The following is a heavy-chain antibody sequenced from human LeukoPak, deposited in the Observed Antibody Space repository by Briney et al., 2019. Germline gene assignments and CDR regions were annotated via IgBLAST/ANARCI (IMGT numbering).Heavy chain of an antibody. J-gene: IGHJ3*02. CDR2: IKQDGSEK. D-gene: IGHD2-8*01. CDR1: GFTFSSYW. CDR3: ATRAMQYRHGAFDI. Sequence: QTGGSLRLSCAASGFTFSSYWMSWVRQAPGKGLEWVANIKQDGSEKYYVDSVKGRFTISRDNAKNSLYLQMNSLRAEDTAVYYCATRAMQYRHGAFDIWGQGTMVTVSS. V-gene: IGHV3-7*01.